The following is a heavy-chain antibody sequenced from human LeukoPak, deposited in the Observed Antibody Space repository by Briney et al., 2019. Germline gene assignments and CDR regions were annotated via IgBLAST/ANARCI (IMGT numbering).Heavy chain of an antibody. D-gene: IGHD2-8*01. CDR3: AREGEGYCTNGVCYRLGASDY. J-gene: IGHJ4*02. CDR2: ITGGTTTIT. CDR1: GFTFSSYS. V-gene: IGHV3-48*04. Sequence: GGSLRLSCAASGFTFSSYSMNWVRQAPGKGLEWLSYITGGTTTITYYADSVKGRFTISRDNAKNSLYLQMNSLRAEDTAVYYCAREGEGYCTNGVCYRLGASDYWGQGTLVTVSS.